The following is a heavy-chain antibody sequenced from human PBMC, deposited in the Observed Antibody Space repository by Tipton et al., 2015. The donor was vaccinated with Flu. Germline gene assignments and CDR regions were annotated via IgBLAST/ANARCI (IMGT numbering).Heavy chain of an antibody. V-gene: IGHV3-48*03. CDR1: GFTFSSYE. Sequence: SLRLSCAASGFTFSSYEMNWVRQAPGKGLEWLSYISSAGSTISYADSVRGRSTISRDNAKNSLYLQLNSLRAEDTALYYCATLTGDDYWGQGDLVTVSS. D-gene: IGHD7-27*01. CDR2: ISSAGSTI. CDR3: ATLTGDDY. J-gene: IGHJ4*02.